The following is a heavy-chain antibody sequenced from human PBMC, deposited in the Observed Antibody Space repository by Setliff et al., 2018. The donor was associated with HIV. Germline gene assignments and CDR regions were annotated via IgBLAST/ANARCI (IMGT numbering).Heavy chain of an antibody. CDR2: ISDSGGST. Sequence: GGSLRLSCAASGFTFDDYGMSWVRQAPGKGLEWVSGISDSGGSTYYADSVKGRFTISRDNSKNTLYLQMNSLRTEDTAVYYCAKDWGSRLSYSFYYMDVWGKGTTVTVSS. J-gene: IGHJ6*03. CDR1: GFTFDDYG. CDR3: AKDWGSRLSYSFYYMDV. V-gene: IGHV3-23*01. D-gene: IGHD3-16*01.